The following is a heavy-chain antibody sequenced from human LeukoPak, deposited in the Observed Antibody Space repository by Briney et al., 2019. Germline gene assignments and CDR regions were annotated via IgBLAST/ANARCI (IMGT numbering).Heavy chain of an antibody. J-gene: IGHJ4*02. CDR1: GYTFTGYY. CDR2: INPNSGGT. Sequence: GASVKVSCKASGYTFTGYYMHWVRQAPGQGLEWMGRINPNSGGTNYAQKFQGRVTMTRDTSISTAYMELSRLRSDDTAVYYCARDLSVPKRRRGFFGYWGQGTLVTVSS. V-gene: IGHV1-2*06. D-gene: IGHD3-3*01. CDR3: ARDLSVPKRRRGFFGY.